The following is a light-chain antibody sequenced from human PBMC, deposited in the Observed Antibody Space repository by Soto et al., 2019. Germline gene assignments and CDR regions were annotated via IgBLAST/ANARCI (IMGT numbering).Light chain of an antibody. CDR3: CSYAGSSSYV. CDR2: TVT. J-gene: IGLJ1*01. CDR1: SSDIGGYNY. Sequence: QSALTQPRSVSGSPGQSVTISCTGTSSDIGGYNYVSWYQQHPGKAPKLMIYTVTKRPSGGPDRFSGSKSDNTASLTISGLQADDEADYYCCSYAGSSSYVFGTGTKVTVL. V-gene: IGLV2-11*01.